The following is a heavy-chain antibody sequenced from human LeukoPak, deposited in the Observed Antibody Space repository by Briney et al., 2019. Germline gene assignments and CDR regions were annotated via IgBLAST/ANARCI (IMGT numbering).Heavy chain of an antibody. D-gene: IGHD6-13*01. Sequence: ASVKVSCKASGYTFTGYYMHWVRHAPRQGLEWMGWINPNSSGTNNAHKFQGRVTMTRDTSISTAYMELSRLRSDDTAVYYCARVRRAAAGFDYWGEGPLVTISS. CDR1: GYTFTGYY. CDR3: ARVRRAAAGFDY. CDR2: INPNSSGT. V-gene: IGHV1-2*02. J-gene: IGHJ4*01.